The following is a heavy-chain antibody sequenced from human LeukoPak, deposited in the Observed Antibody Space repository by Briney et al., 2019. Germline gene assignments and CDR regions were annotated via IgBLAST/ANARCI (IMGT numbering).Heavy chain of an antibody. J-gene: IGHJ4*02. CDR2: IYYSGST. CDR1: GGTISSYY. CDR3: ARVYGDY. V-gene: IGHV4-59*01. Sequence: SETLSLTCTVSGGTISSYYWSWIRQPPGKGLEWIGYIYYSGSTNYNPSLKSRVTISVDTSRNQFSLKLSSVTAADTAVYYCARVYGDYWGQGTLVTVSS. D-gene: IGHD4-17*01.